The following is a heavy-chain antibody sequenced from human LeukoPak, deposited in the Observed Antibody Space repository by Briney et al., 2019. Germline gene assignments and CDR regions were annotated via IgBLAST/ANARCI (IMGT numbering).Heavy chain of an antibody. CDR1: GGTFSSYA. CDR2: IIPIFGTA. Sequence: ASVKVSCKASGGTFSSYAISWVRQAPGQGLEWMGGIIPIFGTANYAQKFQGRVTITADESTSTAYMELTSLRSEDTAMYYCARDAAIYCGGDCCFVYWGQGTLVTVSS. J-gene: IGHJ4*02. CDR3: ARDAAIYCGGDCCFVY. D-gene: IGHD2-21*02. V-gene: IGHV1-69*01.